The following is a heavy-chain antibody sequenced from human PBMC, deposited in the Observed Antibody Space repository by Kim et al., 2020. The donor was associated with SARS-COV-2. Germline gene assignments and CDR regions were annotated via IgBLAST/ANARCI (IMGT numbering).Heavy chain of an antibody. J-gene: IGHJ3*02. Sequence: DSVKGRCTISRDNSKNTLYLQMNSLRAEDTAVYYCAKTLAAAGPVDAFDIWGQGTMVTVSS. D-gene: IGHD6-13*01. V-gene: IGHV3-30*02. CDR3: AKTLAAAGPVDAFDI.